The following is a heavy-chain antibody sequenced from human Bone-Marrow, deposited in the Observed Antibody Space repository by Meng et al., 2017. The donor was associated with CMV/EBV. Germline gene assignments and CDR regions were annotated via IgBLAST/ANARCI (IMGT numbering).Heavy chain of an antibody. D-gene: IGHD6-13*01. CDR2: ISAYNGNS. CDR3: ARGEVWDNNIWYYY. J-gene: IGHJ4*02. V-gene: IGHV1-18*04. Sequence: ASVKVSCKASGYTFTGYYMHWVRQAPGQGLEWMGWISAYNGNSNYAQKFQGRVTMTTDTSTSTAYMELKSLRSDDTAVYYCARGEVWDNNIWYYYWGQGTLVTVSS. CDR1: GYTFTGYY.